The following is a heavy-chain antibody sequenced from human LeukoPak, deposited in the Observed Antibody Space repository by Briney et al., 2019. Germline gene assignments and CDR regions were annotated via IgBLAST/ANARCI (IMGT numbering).Heavy chain of an antibody. CDR2: IIPILGIA. V-gene: IGHV1-69*04. CDR3: AAEGQLLWGKDGFDI. Sequence: SVKVSCKASGGTFSSYAISWVRQAPGQGLEWMGRIIPILGIANYAQKFQGRVTITADKSTSTAYMELSSLRSEDTAVYYCAAEGQLLWGKDGFDIWGQGTMVTVSS. CDR1: GGTFSSYA. D-gene: IGHD2-2*01. J-gene: IGHJ3*02.